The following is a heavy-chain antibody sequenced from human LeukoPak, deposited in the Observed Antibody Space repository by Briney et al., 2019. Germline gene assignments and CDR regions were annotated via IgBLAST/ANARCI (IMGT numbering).Heavy chain of an antibody. V-gene: IGHV4-34*01. CDR3: AKEGHYDFWSGYYTGAAYYYYYMDV. J-gene: IGHJ6*03. CDR1: GGSFSGYY. Sequence: PSETLSLTCAVYGGSFSGYYWSWIRQPPGKGLEWIGEINHSGSTNYNPSLKSRVTISVDTSKNQFSLKLSYVTAADTAVYYCAKEGHYDFWSGYYTGAAYYYYYMDVWGKGTTVTVSS. CDR2: INHSGST. D-gene: IGHD3-3*01.